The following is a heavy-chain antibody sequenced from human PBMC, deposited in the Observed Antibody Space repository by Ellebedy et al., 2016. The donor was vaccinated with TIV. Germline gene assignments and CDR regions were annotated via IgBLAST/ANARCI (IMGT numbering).Heavy chain of an antibody. CDR3: ARDGQYSSGWYSRLDV. Sequence: AASVKVSCKASGGTFSSYAISWVRQAPGQGLEWMGGIIPIFGTANYAQKFQGRVTITADESTSTAYMELSSLRSEDTAVYYCARDGQYSSGWYSRLDVWGQGTTVTVSS. D-gene: IGHD6-19*01. CDR1: GGTFSSYA. J-gene: IGHJ6*02. V-gene: IGHV1-69*13. CDR2: IIPIFGTA.